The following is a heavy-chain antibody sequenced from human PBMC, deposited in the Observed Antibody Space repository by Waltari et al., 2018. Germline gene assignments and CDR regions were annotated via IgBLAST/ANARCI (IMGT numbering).Heavy chain of an antibody. J-gene: IGHJ4*02. CDR2: IYYSGST. D-gene: IGHD3-10*01. V-gene: IGHV4-59*01. CDR1: GGSISSYS. CDR3: ARGRSNYFDY. Sequence: QVQLQESGPGLVKTSETLSPTCPVSGGSISSYSWSWIRQPPGKGREWIGYIYYSGSTNYNPSLKSRVTISVDTSKNQFSLKLSSVTAADTAVYYCARGRSNYFDYWGQGTLVTVSS.